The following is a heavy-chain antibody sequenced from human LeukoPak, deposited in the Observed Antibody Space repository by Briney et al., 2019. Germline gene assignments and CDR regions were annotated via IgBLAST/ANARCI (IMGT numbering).Heavy chain of an antibody. D-gene: IGHD3-16*01. J-gene: IGHJ6*02. V-gene: IGHV3-15*01. CDR2: IKSKTDGGTT. CDR3: TTDVDWGYYGMDV. CDR1: GFTFSNAW. Sequence: GGSLRLSCAASGFTFSNAWMSRVRQAPGKGLEWVGRIKSKTDGGTTDYAAPVKGRFTISRDDSKNTLYLQMNSLKTEDTAVYYCTTDVDWGYYGMDVWGQGTTVTVSS.